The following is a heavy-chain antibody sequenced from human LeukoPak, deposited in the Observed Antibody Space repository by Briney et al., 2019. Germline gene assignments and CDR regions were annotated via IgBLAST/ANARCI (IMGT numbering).Heavy chain of an antibody. CDR1: GGSISSSDW. CDR2: IWRSDHT. D-gene: IGHD3-10*01. V-gene: IGHV4-4*02. J-gene: IGHJ4*02. CDR3: ARNAPYGSGSH. Sequence: SGTLSLTCAVSGGSISSSDWWSWVRQPPGRGLEWIGYIWRSDHTNYNPSLKGRVTISVDTSKNQFSLKLSSVIAADTAVYYCARNAPYGSGSHWGQGTLVTVSS.